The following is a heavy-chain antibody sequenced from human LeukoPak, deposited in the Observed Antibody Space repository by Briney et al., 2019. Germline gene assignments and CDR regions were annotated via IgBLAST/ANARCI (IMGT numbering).Heavy chain of an antibody. CDR3: AKEGDGYH. CDR1: GLTFSSYS. J-gene: IGHJ3*01. D-gene: IGHD5-24*01. V-gene: IGHV3-21*04. CDR2: ISSSSSYI. Sequence: PGGSLRLSCAASGLTFSSYSMNWVRQAPGKGLEWVSSISSSSSYIYYADSVKGRFTISRDNAKNSLYLQMNSLRTEDTALYYCAKEGDGYHWGQGTMVTVSS.